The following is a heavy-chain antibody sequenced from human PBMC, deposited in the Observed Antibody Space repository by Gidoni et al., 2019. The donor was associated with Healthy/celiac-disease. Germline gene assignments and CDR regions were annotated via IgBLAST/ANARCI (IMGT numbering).Heavy chain of an antibody. CDR2: ICGSRGST. D-gene: IGHD2-21*02. Sequence: EGQLLESGGGWVKPGGSLRLSWAAAGSTCSSDAMSWVRQAPGEGLEGFSSICGSRGSTYYADSVKGRFTISRANSQNTLYLQMNSLRAEDTAVYYCAKEGAYCGGDCYPALGYFDLWGRGTLVTVSS. CDR3: AKEGAYCGGDCYPALGYFDL. CDR1: GSTCSSDA. J-gene: IGHJ2*01. V-gene: IGHV3-23*01.